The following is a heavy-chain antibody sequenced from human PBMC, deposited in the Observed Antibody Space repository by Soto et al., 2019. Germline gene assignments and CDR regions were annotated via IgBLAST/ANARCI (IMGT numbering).Heavy chain of an antibody. CDR2: IYYSGST. CDR3: ARWWSGSRQGFDP. CDR1: GGSISSGDYY. J-gene: IGHJ5*02. Sequence: QVQLQESGPGLVKPSQTLSLTCTVSGGSISSGDYYWSWIRQHPGKGLEWIGYIYYSGSTYYNPSLMSGVTISVDTSKNQFSLKLCSVTAADTAVYYCARWWSGSRQGFDPWGQGTLVTVSS. V-gene: IGHV4-31*03. D-gene: IGHD3-3*01.